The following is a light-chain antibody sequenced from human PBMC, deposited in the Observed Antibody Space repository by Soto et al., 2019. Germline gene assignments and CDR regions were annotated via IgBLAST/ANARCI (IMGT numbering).Light chain of an antibody. V-gene: IGKV3-20*01. CDR3: QQYANSISWT. CDR2: GAS. CDR1: QSVTNSW. Sequence: EIVLTQSPGTLSLSPGERATLSCRASQSVTNSWLAWYQQSPGQAPRLLIYGASIRATGIPDRFSGSGSGTDFTLTISRLEPDDFAVYYCQQYANSISWTFGQGTKVDIK. J-gene: IGKJ1*01.